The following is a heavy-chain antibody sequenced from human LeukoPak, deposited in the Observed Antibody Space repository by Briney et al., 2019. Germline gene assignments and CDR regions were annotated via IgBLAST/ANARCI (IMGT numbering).Heavy chain of an antibody. D-gene: IGHD3-22*01. CDR2: ISGSGGST. Sequence: PGGSLRLSCAASGFTFSSYAMSWVRQAPGKGLEWVSAISGSGGSTYYADSVKGRFTISRDNSKNTLYLQMNSLRAEDTAVYYCAKDSVITMIVVVITPHTDAFDIWGQGTMVTVSS. CDR3: AKDSVITMIVVVITPHTDAFDI. CDR1: GFTFSSYA. V-gene: IGHV3-23*01. J-gene: IGHJ3*02.